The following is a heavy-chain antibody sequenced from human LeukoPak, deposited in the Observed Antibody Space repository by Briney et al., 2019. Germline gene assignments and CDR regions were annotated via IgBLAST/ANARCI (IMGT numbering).Heavy chain of an antibody. CDR3: AREGGKYSSSSLFDY. Sequence: ASVKVSCKASGYTFTSYYMHWVRQAPGQGLEWMGIINPSGGSTSYAQKFQGRVTMTRDTSTSTVYMELSSLRSEDTAVYYCAREGGKYSSSSLFDYWGQGTLVTVSS. J-gene: IGHJ4*02. D-gene: IGHD6-6*01. CDR1: GYTFTSYY. V-gene: IGHV1-46*01. CDR2: INPSGGST.